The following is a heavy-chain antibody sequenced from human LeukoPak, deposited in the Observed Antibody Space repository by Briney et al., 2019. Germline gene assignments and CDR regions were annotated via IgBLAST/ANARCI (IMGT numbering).Heavy chain of an antibody. Sequence: GGSLRLSCAASGFTFSSYSMNWARQAPGKGLEWVSYISHSSRTIYYADSAKGRFTISSDNSKNTLYLQMNSLRVEDTAVYYCARDGAANSGYYFGSLWGQGTMVTVSS. D-gene: IGHD3-22*01. J-gene: IGHJ3*01. CDR1: GFTFSSYS. CDR2: ISHSSRTI. V-gene: IGHV3-48*01. CDR3: ARDGAANSGYYFGSL.